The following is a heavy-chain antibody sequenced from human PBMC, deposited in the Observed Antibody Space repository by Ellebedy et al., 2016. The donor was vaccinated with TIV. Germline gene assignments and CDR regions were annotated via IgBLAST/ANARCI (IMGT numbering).Heavy chain of an antibody. J-gene: IGHJ4*02. V-gene: IGHV4-59*01. Sequence: SETLSLTCTVSGGSISSYYWSWIRQPPGRGLEWIGYVFSSGNTNYNPSLKSRVTISVDTSKNQFSLKLNSVTAADTAVYYCARVNWFGELGGYLDSWGQGTLVTVSS. CDR2: VFSSGNT. CDR3: ARVNWFGELGGYLDS. D-gene: IGHD3-10*01. CDR1: GGSISSYY.